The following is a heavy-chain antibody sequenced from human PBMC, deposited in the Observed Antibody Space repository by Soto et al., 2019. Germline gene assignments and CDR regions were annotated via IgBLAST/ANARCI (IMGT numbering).Heavy chain of an antibody. CDR3: AGIMVRGVITLGTYYMDV. CDR1: GGSFSGYY. Sequence: PSETLSLTFAVYGGSFSGYYWSWIRQPPGKGLEWIGEINHSGSTNYNPSLKSRVTISVDTSKNQFSLKLSSVTAADTAVYYCAGIMVRGVITLGTYYMDVWGKGTTVSVSS. J-gene: IGHJ6*03. CDR2: INHSGST. D-gene: IGHD3-10*01. V-gene: IGHV4-34*01.